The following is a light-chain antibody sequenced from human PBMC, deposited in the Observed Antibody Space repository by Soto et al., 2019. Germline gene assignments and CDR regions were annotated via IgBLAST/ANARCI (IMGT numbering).Light chain of an antibody. CDR1: QSVSSY. V-gene: IGKV3-11*01. CDR3: QQFGDSPPYT. CDR2: DAS. Sequence: EIVLTQSPATLSLSPGERATLSCRASQSVSSYLALYQQKPGQAPRLLIYDASNRATGIPARFSGSGSGTDFTLTISSLEPEDFAVYYCQQFGDSPPYTFGQGTRLEIK. J-gene: IGKJ5*01.